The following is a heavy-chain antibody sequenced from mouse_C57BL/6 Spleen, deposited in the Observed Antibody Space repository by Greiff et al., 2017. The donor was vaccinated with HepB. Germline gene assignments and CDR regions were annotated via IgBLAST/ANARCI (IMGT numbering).Heavy chain of an antibody. D-gene: IGHD4-1*01. Sequence: DVMLVESGGGLVQPGGSMKLSCVASGFTFSNYWMNWVRQSPEKGLEWVAQIRLKSDNYATHYAESVKGRFTISRDDSKSSVYLQMNNLRAEDTGIYYCTRKANWDGYFDVWGTGTTVTVSS. V-gene: IGHV6-3*01. CDR3: TRKANWDGYFDV. CDR2: IRLKSDNYAT. J-gene: IGHJ1*03. CDR1: GFTFSNYW.